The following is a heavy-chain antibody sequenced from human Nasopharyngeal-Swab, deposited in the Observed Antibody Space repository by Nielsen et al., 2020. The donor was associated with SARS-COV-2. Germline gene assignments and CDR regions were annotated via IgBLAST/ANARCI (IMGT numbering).Heavy chain of an antibody. D-gene: IGHD3-16*02. Sequence: WIRQPPGKGLEWVGFIRSKAYGGTTEYAASVKGRFTISRDDSKSIAYLQMNSPKTEDTAVYYCTRSYDYVWGSYRKSWGQGTLVTVSS. CDR2: IRSKAYGGTT. J-gene: IGHJ5*02. V-gene: IGHV3-49*02. CDR3: TRSYDYVWGSYRKS.